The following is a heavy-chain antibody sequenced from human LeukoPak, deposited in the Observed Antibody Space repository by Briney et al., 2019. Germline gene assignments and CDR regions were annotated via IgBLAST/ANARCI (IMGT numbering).Heavy chain of an antibody. D-gene: IGHD5-24*01. Sequence: GGSLRLSCAASGFTFSSYAMHWVRQAPGKGLEWVSGISWNSGSIGYADSVKGRFTISGDNAKNSLYLQMNSLRAEDTALYYCARRDGYNYYYFDYWGQGTLVTVSS. J-gene: IGHJ4*02. CDR3: ARRDGYNYYYFDY. CDR1: GFTFSSYA. V-gene: IGHV3-9*01. CDR2: ISWNSGSI.